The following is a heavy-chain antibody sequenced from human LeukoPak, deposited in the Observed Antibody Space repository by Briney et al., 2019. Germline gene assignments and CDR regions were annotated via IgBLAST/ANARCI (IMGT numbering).Heavy chain of an antibody. CDR1: GGSISSYY. CDR2: ISDDGTNK. V-gene: IGHV3-30*03. D-gene: IGHD4-17*01. J-gene: IGHJ4*02. Sequence: LSLTCTVSGGSISSYYWSWIRQPPGKGLEWVAVISDDGTNKYYADSVRGRFTISRDNSKNTLYLQMNSLRAEDTAVYYCASRMTTGAYWGQGTLVTVSS. CDR3: ASRMTTGAY.